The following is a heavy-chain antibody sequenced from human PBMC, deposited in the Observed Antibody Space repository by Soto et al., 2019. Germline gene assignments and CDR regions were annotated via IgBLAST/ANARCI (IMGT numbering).Heavy chain of an antibody. D-gene: IGHD2-21*01. CDR2: ITHXQRTQ. CDR3: AESLVFVDHAYMDV. Sequence: SVKVSCKASGASFTSYIFTWVRQAPGQGRQWMGSITHXQRTQXHALKSKDTVXXTADKYTXXXYMELRSMRPEHTALYYCAESLVFVDHAYMDVWGKGTTVTVSS. J-gene: IGHJ6*03. V-gene: IGHV1-69*08. CDR1: GASFTSYI.